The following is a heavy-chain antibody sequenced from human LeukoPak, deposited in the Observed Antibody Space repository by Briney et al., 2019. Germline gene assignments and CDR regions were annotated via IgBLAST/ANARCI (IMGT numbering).Heavy chain of an antibody. CDR3: ARGPSHYDYVWGSYRQHWFDP. V-gene: IGHV4-59*01. Sequence: SETLSLTCTVSGGSISSYYWSWIRQPPGKGLEWIGYIYYSGSTNYNPSLKSRVTISVDTSKNQFSLKLSSVTAADTAVYYCARGPSHYDYVWGSYRQHWFDPWGQGTLVTVSS. D-gene: IGHD3-16*02. CDR1: GGSISSYY. CDR2: IYYSGST. J-gene: IGHJ5*02.